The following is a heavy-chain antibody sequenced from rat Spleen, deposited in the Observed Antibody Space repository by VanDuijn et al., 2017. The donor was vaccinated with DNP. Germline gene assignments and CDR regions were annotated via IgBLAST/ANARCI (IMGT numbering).Heavy chain of an antibody. Sequence: EVQLVESGGGLVQPGNSLKLSCAASGFTFSDYAMAWVRQSPKKGLEWVATIIYDGSSTYYEDSVKGRFTISRDNAKSTLHLQMDSLRSEDTATYYCARHRTIMPYYYSMDAWGQGVMVTVSS. CDR1: GFTFSDYA. V-gene: IGHV5-17*01. J-gene: IGHJ2*01. CDR2: IIYDGSST. D-gene: IGHD1-12*01. CDR3: ARHRTIMPYYYSMDA.